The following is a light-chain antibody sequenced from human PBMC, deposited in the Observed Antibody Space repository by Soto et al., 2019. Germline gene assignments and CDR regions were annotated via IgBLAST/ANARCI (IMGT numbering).Light chain of an antibody. CDR3: QQYGSSQT. CDR2: GAS. V-gene: IGKV3-20*01. CDR1: QTVRSSS. Sequence: DIVLTQSPGTLSFSPGERATLSCRASQTVRSSSLAWYQQKPGQAPRLLIYGASSRATGIPDRFSGSGSGTDFTLTISRLEPEDFAVYYCQQYGSSQTFGQGTKVDIK. J-gene: IGKJ1*01.